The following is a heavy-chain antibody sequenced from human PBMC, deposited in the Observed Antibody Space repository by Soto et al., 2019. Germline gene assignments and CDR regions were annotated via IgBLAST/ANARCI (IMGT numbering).Heavy chain of an antibody. D-gene: IGHD2-2*01. V-gene: IGHV3-23*01. J-gene: IGHJ5*02. Sequence: GGALRLSCAASGFTFSSYAMSWVRQAPGKGLEWVSAISGSGGSTYYADSVKGRFTISRDNSKNTLYLQMNSLRAEDTAVYYCAKARCSSTSCYPWGQGTLVTVSS. CDR3: AKARCSSTSCYP. CDR2: ISGSGGST. CDR1: GFTFSSYA.